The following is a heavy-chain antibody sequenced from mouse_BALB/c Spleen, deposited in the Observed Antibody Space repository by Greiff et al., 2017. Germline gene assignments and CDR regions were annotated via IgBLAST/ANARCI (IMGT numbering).Heavy chain of an antibody. CDR3: SRGNYYGYVDYYAMDY. Sequence: VQLQQPGAELVKPGASVKMSCTASGYTFTSYWINWVKQRPGQGLEWIGDIYPGRGITNYNEKFKSKATLTLDTSSSTAYMQLSSLTSEDSAVYYYSRGNYYGYVDYYAMDYWGQGTSVTVSS. J-gene: IGHJ4*01. V-gene: IGHV1-55*01. CDR2: IYPGRGIT. CDR1: GYTFTSYW. D-gene: IGHD1-2*01.